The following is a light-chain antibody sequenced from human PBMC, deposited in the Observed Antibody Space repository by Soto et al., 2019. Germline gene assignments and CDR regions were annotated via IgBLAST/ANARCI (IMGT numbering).Light chain of an antibody. CDR3: QQSSSFPLT. CDR1: QGISSW. CDR2: AAS. J-gene: IGKJ5*01. Sequence: DIEMTQSPSSVSSSVGDRVTLTCRASQGISSWLAWYQQKPRHAPKLLIYAASSLQSGVPSRFSGSGSGTDFTLTISRLQPEDFATYYCQQSSSFPLTFGEGTRLEIK. V-gene: IGKV1-12*01.